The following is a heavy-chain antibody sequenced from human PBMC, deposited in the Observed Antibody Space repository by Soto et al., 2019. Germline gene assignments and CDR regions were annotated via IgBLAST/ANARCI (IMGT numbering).Heavy chain of an antibody. CDR3: AAAGRQGGNPY. CDR2: IVVGSGNT. CDR1: GFTFTSSA. Sequence: ASVKVSCKASGFTFTSSAVQWVRQARGQRLEWIGWIVVGSGNTNYAQKFQERVTITRDMSTSTAYMELSSLRSEDTAVDYCAAAGRQGGNPYWGQGTLVTVSS. J-gene: IGHJ4*02. D-gene: IGHD2-15*01. V-gene: IGHV1-58*01.